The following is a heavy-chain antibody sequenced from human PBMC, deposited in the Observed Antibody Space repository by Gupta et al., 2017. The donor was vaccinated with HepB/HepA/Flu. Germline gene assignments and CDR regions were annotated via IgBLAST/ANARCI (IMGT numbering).Heavy chain of an antibody. CDR2: ISSSGRTI. CDR3: ARDNYQVEDP. J-gene: IGHJ5*02. D-gene: IGHD5-24*01. V-gene: IGHV3-11*01. Sequence: QVQLVESGGGLVKPGGSLRLSCAAPGFTFSDYYMSWIRQAPGKGLEWVSYISSSGRTIDYADPVKGRFTISRDNAKNSLYLQMKSLRAEDTAVYYGARDNYQVEDPWGQGTLVTVSS. CDR1: GFTFSDYY.